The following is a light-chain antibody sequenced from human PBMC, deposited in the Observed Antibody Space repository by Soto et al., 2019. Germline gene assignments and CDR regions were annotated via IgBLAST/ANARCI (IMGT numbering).Light chain of an antibody. J-gene: IGLJ1*01. V-gene: IGLV2-14*01. CDR3: SSYAGSNNHYV. CDR1: SSDIGSYNH. Sequence: QSVLAQPASVSGSPGQSITISCSGTSSDIGSYNHVAWYQQFPGKSPKLMIYAVSDRPPGVSDRFSGSKSGITASLTISGLQTEDEADYYCSSYAGSNNHYVFGTGTKVTVL. CDR2: AVS.